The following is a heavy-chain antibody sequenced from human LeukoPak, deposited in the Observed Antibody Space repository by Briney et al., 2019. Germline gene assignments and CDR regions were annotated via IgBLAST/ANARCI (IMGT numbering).Heavy chain of an antibody. D-gene: IGHD1-26*01. CDR3: ARATNFYYYYGMDV. CDR1: GYTFTSYY. J-gene: IGHJ6*02. CDR2: INPSSGAT. V-gene: IGHV1-46*01. Sequence: ASVKVSCKTSGYTFTSYYIHWVRQAPGQGLEWMGIINPSSGATNYAQKFQGRVTMTRDTSTSTVYMELSSQRSEDTAVYYCARATNFYYYYGMDVWGQGTTVTVSS.